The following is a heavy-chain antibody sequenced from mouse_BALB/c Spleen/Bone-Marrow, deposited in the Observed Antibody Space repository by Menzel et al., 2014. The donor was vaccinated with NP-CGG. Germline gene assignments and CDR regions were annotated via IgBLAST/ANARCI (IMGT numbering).Heavy chain of an antibody. CDR2: INPSTGYT. CDR1: GYTFTSYW. Sequence: VQLQQSGAELAKPGASVKMSRKASGYTFTSYWMHWVKQRPGQGLEWIGYINPSTGYTDYNQKFNGKATLTADKSSSTAYTQLSSLTSKDSAVYYCARGNPLYAMDYWGQGTSVTVSS. J-gene: IGHJ4*01. CDR3: ARGNPLYAMDY. V-gene: IGHV1-7*01. D-gene: IGHD2-1*01.